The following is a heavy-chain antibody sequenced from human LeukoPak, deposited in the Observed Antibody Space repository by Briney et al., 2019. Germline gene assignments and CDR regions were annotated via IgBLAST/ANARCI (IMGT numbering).Heavy chain of an antibody. Sequence: SVNVSRMSSGYTFTDYYMHSLRQAPAQRLDWVGWIYTNSGSTNYPQKFQGWVTMTRDTSISTAYMELSRLRSDDTAAYYCARRAQLLLWFGEPDGDAIDIWGQGTMVTVSS. J-gene: IGHJ3*02. CDR2: IYTNSGST. D-gene: IGHD3-10*01. CDR3: ARRAQLLLWFGEPDGDAIDI. CDR1: GYTFTDYY. V-gene: IGHV1-2*04.